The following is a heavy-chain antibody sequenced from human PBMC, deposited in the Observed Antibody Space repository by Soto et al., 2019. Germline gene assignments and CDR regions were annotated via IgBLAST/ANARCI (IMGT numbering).Heavy chain of an antibody. D-gene: IGHD6-13*01. CDR1: GGTFSSYA. CDR2: IIPIFGTA. J-gene: IGHJ5*02. CDR3: ARDASLAAAGTTPLGP. V-gene: IGHV1-69*06. Sequence: QVQLVQSGAAVKKPGSSVKVSCKASGGTFSSYAISWVRQAPGQGLEWMGGIIPIFGTANYAQKFQGRVTITADKSTSTAYMELSSLRSEDTAVYYCARDASLAAAGTTPLGPWGQGTLVTVSS.